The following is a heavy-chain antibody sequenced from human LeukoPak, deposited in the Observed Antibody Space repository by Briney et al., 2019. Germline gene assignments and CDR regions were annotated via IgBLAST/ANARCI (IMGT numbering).Heavy chain of an antibody. D-gene: IGHD3-22*01. J-gene: IGHJ4*02. CDR3: ARGYDSSGRHDY. CDR1: GGSISTYY. Sequence: ETLSLTCTVSGGSISTYYWSWIRQPPGKGLEWIGYIYYSGSTNYNPSLKSRVTISVDTSKNQFSLKLRSVTAADTAVYSCARGYDSSGRHDYWGQGTLVTVSS. CDR2: IYYSGST. V-gene: IGHV4-59*01.